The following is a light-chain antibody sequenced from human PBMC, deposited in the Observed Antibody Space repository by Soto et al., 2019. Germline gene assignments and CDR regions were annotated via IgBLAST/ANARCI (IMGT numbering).Light chain of an antibody. CDR3: QQYSSYSLPT. CDR2: DAS. J-gene: IGKJ4*01. V-gene: IGKV1-5*01. CDR1: QSVSRW. Sequence: DIQMTQSPSILSASVGDSVTITCRASQSVSRWLAWYQQKPGKAPKLLIYDASSLNSGVPSRFSGSQSGTEFTLTITGLLPDDFATYFCQQYSSYSLPTFGGGTKVDIK.